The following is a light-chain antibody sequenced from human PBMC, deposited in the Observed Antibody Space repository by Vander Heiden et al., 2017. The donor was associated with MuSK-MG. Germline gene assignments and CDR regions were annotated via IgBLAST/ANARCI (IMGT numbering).Light chain of an antibody. CDR3: RQAIQVPRT. V-gene: IGKV2D-29*01. J-gene: IGKJ3*01. CDR1: QSLRHSNGKTY. CDR2: EAS. Sequence: VMSQTPLSLSVTPGQPASISCTSSQSLRHSNGKTYLFWLLQKPGQPPQLLSYEASNRVSGVADRCSGSGSGTDFTLKNSRVEAEDVGVYYGRQAIQVPRTFGHGTKVDIK.